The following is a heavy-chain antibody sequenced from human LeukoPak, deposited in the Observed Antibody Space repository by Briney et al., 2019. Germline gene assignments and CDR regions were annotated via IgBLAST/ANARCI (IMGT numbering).Heavy chain of an antibody. D-gene: IGHD2-15*01. J-gene: IGHJ5*02. CDR2: IHGSGLNIYSSGHT. Sequence: SETLSLTCTVSGGSISSYYWSWFRQSAGKGLEWIGRIHGSGLNIYSSGHTNYNPSLRSRVSMSVDLSNNQFSLNVTSVTAADTAIYFCARDSVLKVAKAWGQGTLVTVSS. V-gene: IGHV4-4*07. CDR3: ARDSVLKVAKA. CDR1: GGSISSYY.